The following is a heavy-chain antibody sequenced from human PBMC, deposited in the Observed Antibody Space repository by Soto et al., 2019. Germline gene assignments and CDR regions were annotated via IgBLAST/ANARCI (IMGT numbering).Heavy chain of an antibody. CDR2: INHSGST. V-gene: IGHV4-34*01. Sequence: SETLSLTCTVSGGSFSGYYWSWIRQPPGKGLEWIGEINHSGSTNYNPSLKSRVTISVDTSKNQFSLKLSSVTAADTAVYYCARGLGSGSYYFDYWGQGTLVTVSS. D-gene: IGHD3-10*01. J-gene: IGHJ4*02. CDR1: GGSFSGYY. CDR3: ARGLGSGSYYFDY.